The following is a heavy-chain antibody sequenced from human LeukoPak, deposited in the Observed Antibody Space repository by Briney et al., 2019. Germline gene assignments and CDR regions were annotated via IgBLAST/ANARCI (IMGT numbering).Heavy chain of an antibody. D-gene: IGHD2-2*01. J-gene: IGHJ6*03. Sequence: WGSLRLSCAASGFTFSSYSMNWVRQAPGKGLEWVSSISSSSSYIYYADSVKGRFTISRDNAKNSLYLQMNSLRAEDTAVYYCARDGYCSSTSCYAWYYMDVWGKGTTVTVSS. V-gene: IGHV3-21*01. CDR2: ISSSSSYI. CDR1: GFTFSSYS. CDR3: ARDGYCSSTSCYAWYYMDV.